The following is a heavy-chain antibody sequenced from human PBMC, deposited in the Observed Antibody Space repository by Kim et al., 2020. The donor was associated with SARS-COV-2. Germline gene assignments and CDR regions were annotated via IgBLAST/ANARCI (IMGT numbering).Heavy chain of an antibody. J-gene: IGHJ4*02. Sequence: YPNPVKVRFTIARDNSQNTVYLQMNSLRTEDTAVYYCAKDKWGSSWFLDYWGQGTLVTVSS. D-gene: IGHD6-13*01. CDR3: AKDKWGSSWFLDY. V-gene: IGHV3-30*02.